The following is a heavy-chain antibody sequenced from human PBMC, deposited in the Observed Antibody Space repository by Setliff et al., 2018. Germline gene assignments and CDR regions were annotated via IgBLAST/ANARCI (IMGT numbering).Heavy chain of an antibody. CDR1: GGFSTHA. CDR3: ASVLIRRVAVAGKSQFDY. J-gene: IGHJ4*01. V-gene: IGHV1-69*05. D-gene: IGHD6-19*01. Sequence: GASVKVSCKASGGFSTHAISWVRQVPGQGLEWMGGIIPNLGTTDYAQNCQGRVTITTDESTSSAYLEMSNLRSEDTAVYYCASVLIRRVAVAGKSQFDYWGQGTLVTVSS. CDR2: IIPNLGTT.